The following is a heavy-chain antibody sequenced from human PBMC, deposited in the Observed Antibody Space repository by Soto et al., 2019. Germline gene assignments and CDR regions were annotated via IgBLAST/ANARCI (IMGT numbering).Heavy chain of an antibody. V-gene: IGHV1-3*04. CDR1: GYSFTHFE. CDR3: ARVLPRLDY. Sequence: QVQLVQSGPEVKQPGASVRISCQASGYSFTHFEMHWVRQAPGQRLEWMGWINTGNGDTKYSQKFQGRVTFTRDTPASTPYVDLDGLTFEDTSFYFCARVLPRLDYGGQEPLFTVPS. CDR2: INTGNGDT. J-gene: IGHJ4*02.